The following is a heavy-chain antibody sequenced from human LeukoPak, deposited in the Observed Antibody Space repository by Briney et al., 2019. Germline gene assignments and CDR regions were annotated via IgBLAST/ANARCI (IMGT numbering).Heavy chain of an antibody. Sequence: KSSETLSLTCTVSGGAIISDNFYWGWVRQPPGKGLEWVGSINYSGTTYYNPSLRSRVSISVDTSRTQFFLRLNSVSAADTAVYYRGRLFDSWGKGILVTVSS. CDR3: GRLFDS. V-gene: IGHV4-39*01. CDR1: GGAIISDNFY. CDR2: INYSGTT. J-gene: IGHJ4*02.